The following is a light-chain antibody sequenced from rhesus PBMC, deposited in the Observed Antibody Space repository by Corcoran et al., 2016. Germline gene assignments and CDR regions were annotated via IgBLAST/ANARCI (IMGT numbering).Light chain of an antibody. V-gene: IGKV3-10*01. CDR1: QSVSTY. CDR2: SAS. CDR3: YQHSSGYS. J-gene: IGKJ2*01. Sequence: ILTQSPATLSLSPGERATLSCRASQSVSTYLAWYQQKAGQAPRLLIYSASSRATGIPDRFSGSGSGTDLPLTIRNLEPEDVGIYHCYQHSSGYSFGQGTKVEIK.